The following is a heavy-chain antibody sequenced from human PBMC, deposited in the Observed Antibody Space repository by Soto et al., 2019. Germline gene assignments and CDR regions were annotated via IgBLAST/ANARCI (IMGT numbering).Heavy chain of an antibody. CDR3: ARAEYSSSWTAEFDY. J-gene: IGHJ4*02. CDR2: LYRDGST. D-gene: IGHD6-13*01. Sequence: EVPLVESGGGLIQPGGSLRLSCAASGFTVGSNYMSWVRQAPGKGLEWVSVLYRDGSTYYADSVKGRFTISRDKSKNTLFLQMNSLRVEDTAVYYCARAEYSSSWTAEFDYWGQGTLVTVSS. V-gene: IGHV3-53*01. CDR1: GFTVGSNY.